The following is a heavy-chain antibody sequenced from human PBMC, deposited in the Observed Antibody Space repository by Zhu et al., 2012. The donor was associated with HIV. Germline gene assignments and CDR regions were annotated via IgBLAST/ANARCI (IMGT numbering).Heavy chain of an antibody. CDR1: GFTFSSYA. D-gene: IGHD3-22*01. CDR2: ISGSGGST. J-gene: IGHJ4*02. V-gene: IGHV3-23*01. Sequence: EVQLLESGGGLVQPGGSLRLSCAASGFTFSSYAMSWVRQAPGKGLEWVSAISGSGGSTYYADSVKGRFTISRDNSKNTLYLQMNSLRAEDTAVYYCAKDWDYYDSSGYVVGYFDYWGQGTLVTVS. CDR3: AKDWDYYDSSGYVVGYFDY.